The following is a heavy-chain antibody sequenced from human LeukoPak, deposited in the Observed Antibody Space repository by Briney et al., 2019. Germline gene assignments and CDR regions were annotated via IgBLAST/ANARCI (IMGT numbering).Heavy chain of an antibody. D-gene: IGHD3-22*01. V-gene: IGHV4-4*07. CDR2: IYPTGNT. CDR1: GGAIISYY. CDR3: ARLKFYDSTGYSPGYYMDV. Sequence: SDTLSLTCIVSGGAIISYYWSWLRQPAGKGPEWIGRIYPTGNTDYNPSLKTRVTMSTDLSKKQLSLRLRSVTAADTAVYYCARLKFYDSTGYSPGYYMDVWGKGTAVTVSS. J-gene: IGHJ6*03.